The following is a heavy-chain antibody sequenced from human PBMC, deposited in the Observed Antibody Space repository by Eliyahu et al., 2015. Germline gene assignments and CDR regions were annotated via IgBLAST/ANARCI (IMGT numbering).Heavy chain of an antibody. D-gene: IGHD3-3*01. Sequence: QVQLVQSGSELKKPGASVXVSCKASGYTLTSYAMNWVRQAPGQGLEWMGWINTNTEIPTYAQGFTGRFDFYLDSSVSTAYLQISSLKAEDTAVYYCARGGITVFGVVHPLAYWGQGTLLSVSS. CDR2: INTNTEIP. CDR3: ARGGITVFGVVHPLAY. V-gene: IGHV7-4-1*02. CDR1: GYTLTSYA. J-gene: IGHJ4*02.